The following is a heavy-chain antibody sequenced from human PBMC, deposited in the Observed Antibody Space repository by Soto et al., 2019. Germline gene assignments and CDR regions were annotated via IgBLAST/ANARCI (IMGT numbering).Heavy chain of an antibody. D-gene: IGHD3-10*01. CDR1: GGSISSYY. V-gene: IGHV4-59*01. CDR3: ARQIYGSRYFDY. CDR2: IYYSGST. Sequence: QVQLQESGPGLVKPSETLSLTCTVSGGSISSYYWSWIRQPPGKGLEWIGYIYYSGSTNYNPSLKSRVPISVDTSKNQFSLKLSSVTAADTAVYYCARQIYGSRYFDYWGQGTLVTVSS. J-gene: IGHJ4*02.